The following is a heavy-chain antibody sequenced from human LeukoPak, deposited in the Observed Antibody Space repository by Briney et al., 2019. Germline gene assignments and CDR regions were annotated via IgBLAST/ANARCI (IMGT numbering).Heavy chain of an antibody. J-gene: IGHJ5*02. CDR1: GFTFSSYG. D-gene: IGHD2-2*01. CDR3: ARELSPRGYCSSTSCYPKFDP. V-gene: IGHV3-21*01. CDR2: ISSSSSYI. Sequence: GGSLRLSCAASGFTFSSYGMHWVRQAPGKGLEWVSSISSSSSYIYYADSVKGRFTISRDNAKNSLYLQMNSLRAEDTAVYYCARELSPRGYCSSTSCYPKFDPWGQGTLVTVSS.